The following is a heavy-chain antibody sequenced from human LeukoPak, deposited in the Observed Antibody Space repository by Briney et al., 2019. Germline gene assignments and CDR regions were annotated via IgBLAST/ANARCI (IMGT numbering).Heavy chain of an antibody. CDR2: IYPGDSDT. CDR3: ARHSRVAWFDP. J-gene: IGHJ5*02. V-gene: IGHV5-51*01. CDR1: GYSFTTYW. Sequence: GESLKISCRGSGYSFTTYWIGWVRQMPGKGLEWMGIIYPGDSDTRYSPSLQGQVTISADKSISTAYLQWSSLKASDTAMYYCARHSRVAWFDPWGQGTLVTVSS.